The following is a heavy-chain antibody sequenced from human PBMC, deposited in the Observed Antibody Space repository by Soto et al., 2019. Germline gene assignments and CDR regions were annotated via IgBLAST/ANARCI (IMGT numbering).Heavy chain of an antibody. D-gene: IGHD6-19*01. Sequence: QVQVVQSGAEVKKPGASVKVSCKASGYTFISYGISWVRQAPGQGLEWMGWINIYNGHTNYAQKFQGRVTMTTDTSTSTAYMELRSLRSDDTAVYYCARDSSGWYIDYWGQGTLVTVSS. J-gene: IGHJ4*02. CDR2: INIYNGHT. CDR1: GYTFISYG. V-gene: IGHV1-18*01. CDR3: ARDSSGWYIDY.